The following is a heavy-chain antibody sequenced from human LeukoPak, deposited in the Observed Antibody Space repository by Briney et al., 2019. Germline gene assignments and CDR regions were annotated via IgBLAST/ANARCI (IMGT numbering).Heavy chain of an antibody. D-gene: IGHD1-26*01. CDR3: IRGTVGAPGNDY. CDR2: IDTDGSFT. J-gene: IGHJ4*02. Sequence: GGSLRLSCAASGFTFSSYWMHWVRQTPGKGLVWVSRIDTDGSFTSYADSVRGRFTISRDNAKNTLYLQMSSLRAEDTAVYYCIRGTVGAPGNDYWGQGTLVTVSS. CDR1: GFTFSSYW. V-gene: IGHV3-74*01.